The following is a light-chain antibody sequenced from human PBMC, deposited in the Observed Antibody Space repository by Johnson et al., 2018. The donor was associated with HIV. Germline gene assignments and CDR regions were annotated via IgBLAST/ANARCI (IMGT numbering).Light chain of an antibody. Sequence: QSVLTQPPSVSAAPGQKVTISCSGSSSNIGNNYVSWYQQFPGTAPKLLIYDNNKRPSGIPDRFSGSKSGTSATLGITGLQTGDEADDYCGTWDNSLSAPRYVFGTGTKVTVL. CDR2: DNN. J-gene: IGLJ1*01. CDR3: GTWDNSLSAPRYV. V-gene: IGLV1-51*01. CDR1: SSNIGNNY.